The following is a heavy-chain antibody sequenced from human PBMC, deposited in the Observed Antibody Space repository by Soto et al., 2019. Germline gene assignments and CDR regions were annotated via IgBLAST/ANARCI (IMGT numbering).Heavy chain of an antibody. CDR2: IIPIFGTA. D-gene: IGHD2-21*01. J-gene: IGHJ6*02. Sequence: QVQLVQSGAEVKKPGSSVKVSCKASGGTFSSYAISWVRQAPGQGLEWMGGIIPIFGTANYAQKFQGRVTITADESTSTAYMELSCLRSEDTAVYYCARGPTVAIRPPYYYYYGMDVWGQGTTVTVSS. CDR1: GGTFSSYA. CDR3: ARGPTVAIRPPYYYYYGMDV. V-gene: IGHV1-69*12.